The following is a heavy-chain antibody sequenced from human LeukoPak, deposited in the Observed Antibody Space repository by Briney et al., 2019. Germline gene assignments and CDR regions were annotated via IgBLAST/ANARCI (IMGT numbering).Heavy chain of an antibody. CDR2: INPADSDT. D-gene: IGHD1-14*01. V-gene: IGHV5-51*01. CDR3: AKTLGARYYFDS. CDR1: GYTFTNNW. Sequence: GESLKISCKGSGYTFTNNWIGWVRQMPGKGLEWMGIINPADSDTRYSPSFQGRVTISADKSITTACLQWTSLKASDTAIYYCAKTLGARYYFDSWGQGTLVTVSS. J-gene: IGHJ4*02.